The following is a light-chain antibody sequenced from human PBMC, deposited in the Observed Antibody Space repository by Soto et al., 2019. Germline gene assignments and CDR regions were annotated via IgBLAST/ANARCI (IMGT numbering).Light chain of an antibody. J-gene: IGLJ1*01. Sequence: QSVLTQPPSASGTPGQRVTISCSGSSSNIGSNYVYWYQQLPGTAPKLLIYKNNQRPSGVPDRFSGSKSGTSASLAISGLRSEDEADYYCAAWDDSLSGYACGTGTKVTAL. V-gene: IGLV1-47*01. CDR3: AAWDDSLSGYA. CDR2: KNN. CDR1: SSNIGSNY.